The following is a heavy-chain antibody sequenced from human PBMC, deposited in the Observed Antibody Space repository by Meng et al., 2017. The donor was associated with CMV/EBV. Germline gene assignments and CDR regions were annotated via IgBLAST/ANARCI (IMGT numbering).Heavy chain of an antibody. D-gene: IGHD1-26*01. Sequence: QVRLVRDGAGGKKPGASVMVSCKATGYTFTSNGISWVRQAPGQGLEWMGWISAYNGNTNYAQKLQGRVTMTTDASTSTDYMELRSLRSDDTAVYYCARDSVVGATTFDYWGQGTLVTASS. CDR1: GYTFTSNG. CDR3: ARDSVVGATTFDY. V-gene: IGHV1-18*01. CDR2: ISAYNGNT. J-gene: IGHJ4*02.